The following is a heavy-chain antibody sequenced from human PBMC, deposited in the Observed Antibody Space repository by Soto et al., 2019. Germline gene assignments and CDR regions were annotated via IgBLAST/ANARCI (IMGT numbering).Heavy chain of an antibody. Sequence: SETLSLTCTVSGGSISSGGYYWSWIRQHPGKGLEWIGYIYYSGSTYYNPSLKSRVTISVDTSKNQLSLKLSSVTAADTAVYYCARGLGGLERLDYWGQGTLVTVSS. J-gene: IGHJ4*02. CDR1: GGSISSGGYY. V-gene: IGHV4-31*03. CDR2: IYYSGST. CDR3: ARGLGGLERLDY. D-gene: IGHD1-1*01.